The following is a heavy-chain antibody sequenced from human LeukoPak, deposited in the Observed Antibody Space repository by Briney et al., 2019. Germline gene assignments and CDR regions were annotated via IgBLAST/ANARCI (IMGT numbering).Heavy chain of an antibody. CDR2: MNPNSGNT. CDR3: ARGRLAAAGTTFYYYMDV. Sequence: ASVKVSCKASGYTFTSYGISWVRQATGQGLEWMGWMNPNSGNTGYAQKFQGRVTITRNTSISTAYMELSSLRSEDTAVYYCARGRLAAAGTTFYYYMDVWGKGTTVTVSS. V-gene: IGHV1-8*03. D-gene: IGHD6-13*01. J-gene: IGHJ6*03. CDR1: GYTFTSYG.